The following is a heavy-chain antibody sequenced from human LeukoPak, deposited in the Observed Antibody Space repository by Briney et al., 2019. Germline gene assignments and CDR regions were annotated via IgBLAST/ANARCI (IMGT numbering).Heavy chain of an antibody. Sequence: ASVKVSCKASGYTFTSYDINWVRQATGQGFEWMGWMNPNSGNTGYAQKFQGRVTITRNTSISTAYMELSSLRSEDTAVYYCARSGYYYDSSGYYQMDYWGQGTLVTVSS. CDR1: GYTFTSYD. J-gene: IGHJ4*02. V-gene: IGHV1-8*03. D-gene: IGHD3-22*01. CDR3: ARSGYYYDSSGYYQMDY. CDR2: MNPNSGNT.